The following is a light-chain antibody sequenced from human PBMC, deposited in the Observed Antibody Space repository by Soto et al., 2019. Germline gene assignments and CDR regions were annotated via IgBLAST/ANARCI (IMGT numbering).Light chain of an antibody. V-gene: IGKV1-5*03. CDR1: QSIDRW. Sequence: DIQMTQSPSTLSASIGDRVTITCRASQSIDRWLAWFQQKPGKAPQVLVYKASNLESGVPSRFSGSGSGTEFTLTISSLQPDDFATYYCQHYYGNYWTFGQGTKVDIK. J-gene: IGKJ1*01. CDR2: KAS. CDR3: QHYYGNYWT.